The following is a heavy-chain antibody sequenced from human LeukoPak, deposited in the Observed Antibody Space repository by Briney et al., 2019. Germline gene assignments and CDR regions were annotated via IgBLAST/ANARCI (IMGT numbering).Heavy chain of an antibody. J-gene: IGHJ5*01. CDR2: INHSGST. D-gene: IGHD6-19*01. CDR3: AREGGRQWLVSGILDS. Sequence: PSETLSLTCAVYGGSFSGYYWSWIRQPPGKGLEWIGEINHSGSTNYNPSLKSRVTISLDTSKNQFSLKVTSVSAADTAVYYCAREGGRQWLVSGILDSWGQGALVTVSS. V-gene: IGHV4-34*01. CDR1: GGSFSGYY.